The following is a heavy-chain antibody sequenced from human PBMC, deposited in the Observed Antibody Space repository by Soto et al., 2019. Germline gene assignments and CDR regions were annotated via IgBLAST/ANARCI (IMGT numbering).Heavy chain of an antibody. CDR3: ARSPPRVEKNNYAGGWFDP. V-gene: IGHV1-8*01. D-gene: IGHD4-4*01. CDR1: GYPFTKYD. J-gene: IGHJ5*02. CDR2: INPNSGNT. Sequence: SVKVSVKASGYPFTKYDINWVRQATGQGLEWMGWINPNSGNTGYSQKFQGRVTMTRNTSISTAYMELSSLRFDDTAVYYCARSPPRVEKNNYAGGWFDPWGQGTLVTVSS.